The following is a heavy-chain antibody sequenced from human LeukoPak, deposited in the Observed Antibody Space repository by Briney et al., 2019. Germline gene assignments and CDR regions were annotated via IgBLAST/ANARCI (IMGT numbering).Heavy chain of an antibody. Sequence: ASVKVSCKASGGTLSRFAISWVRQAPGQGLEWMGWINPSTGNPTYAQGFTGRFVFSLDTSVSTAYLQITSLKAEDTAVYYCARAYQRLGGLSFPDQWGQGTLVAVSS. CDR3: ARAYQRLGGLSFPDQ. CDR1: GGTLSRFA. D-gene: IGHD3-16*02. V-gene: IGHV7-4-1*02. CDR2: INPSTGNP. J-gene: IGHJ5*02.